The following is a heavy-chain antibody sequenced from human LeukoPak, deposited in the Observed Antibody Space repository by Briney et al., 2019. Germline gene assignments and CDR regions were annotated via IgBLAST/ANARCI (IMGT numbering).Heavy chain of an antibody. D-gene: IGHD4-17*01. V-gene: IGHV1-69*13. Sequence: SVKVSCKASGGTFSSYAISWVRQAPGQGLEWMGGIIPIFGTANYAQKFQGRVTITADESPSTAYMELSSLRSEDTAVYYCARILGEADYGDYGVDWGQGTLVTVSS. CDR2: IIPIFGTA. CDR3: ARILGEADYGDYGVD. CDR1: GGTFSSYA. J-gene: IGHJ4*02.